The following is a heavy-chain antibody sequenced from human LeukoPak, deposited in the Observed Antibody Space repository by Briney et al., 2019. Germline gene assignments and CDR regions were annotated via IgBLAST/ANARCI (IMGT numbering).Heavy chain of an antibody. Sequence: GASVKVSCKASGYTFTGYYMYWVRQAPRQGLEWMGRINPNSGGTDYAQNFQGRVTMTRDTSISTAYMELSRLRSDDTAVYYRARGYCSGGTCCLVENWFDPWGQGTLVTVSS. CDR3: ARGYCSGGTCCLVENWFDP. CDR1: GYTFTGYY. CDR2: INPNSGGT. V-gene: IGHV1-2*06. D-gene: IGHD2-15*01. J-gene: IGHJ5*02.